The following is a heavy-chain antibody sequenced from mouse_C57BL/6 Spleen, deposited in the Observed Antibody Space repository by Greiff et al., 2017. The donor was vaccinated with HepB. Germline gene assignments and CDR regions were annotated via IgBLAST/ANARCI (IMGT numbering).Heavy chain of an antibody. Sequence: QVQLQQSGAELARPGASVKMSCKASGYTFTSYTMHWVKQRPGQGLEWIGYINPSSGYTKYNQKFKDKATLTADKSSSTAYMQLSSLTAEDSADYYCARSDYCRSYFDYWGQGTTLTVSS. CDR1: GYTFTSYT. CDR2: INPSSGYT. D-gene: IGHD1-1*01. CDR3: ARSDYCRSYFDY. V-gene: IGHV1-4*01. J-gene: IGHJ2*01.